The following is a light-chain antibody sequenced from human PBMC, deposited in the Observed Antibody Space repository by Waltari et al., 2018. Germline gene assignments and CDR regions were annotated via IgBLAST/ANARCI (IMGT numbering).Light chain of an antibody. Sequence: QSALTQPPSASRYPAQSVTLSCTGTNSDVRGYNYVPWYQHPPGNAPKIIISEVRKQPQGVPDRFSGSKSGNPASLTVSGLQAEDEADYYCSSYAGSNNVIFGGGTKLTVL. CDR1: NSDVRGYNY. J-gene: IGLJ2*01. V-gene: IGLV2-8*01. CDR3: SSYAGSNNVI. CDR2: EVR.